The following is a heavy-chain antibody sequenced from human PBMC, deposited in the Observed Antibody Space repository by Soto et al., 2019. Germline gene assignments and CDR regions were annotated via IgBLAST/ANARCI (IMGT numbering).Heavy chain of an antibody. Sequence: QVQLVESGGGVVQPGRSLRLSCAASGFTFSSYGMHWVRQAPGKGLEWVAVIWYDGSNKYYADSVKGRFTISRDNSKNTLYLQMNSLRAEDTAVYYCARAMGDCSSTSCPDHYYYYMDVWGKGTTVTVSS. CDR3: ARAMGDCSSTSCPDHYYYYMDV. J-gene: IGHJ6*03. V-gene: IGHV3-33*01. D-gene: IGHD2-2*01. CDR1: GFTFSSYG. CDR2: IWYDGSNK.